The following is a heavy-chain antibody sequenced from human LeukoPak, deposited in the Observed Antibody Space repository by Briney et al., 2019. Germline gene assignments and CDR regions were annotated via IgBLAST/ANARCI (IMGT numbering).Heavy chain of an antibody. Sequence: ASVKVSCKASGYTFTGYYMHWVRQAPGQGLEWMGWINPNSGGTNYAQKFQGRVTMTRDTSISTAYMELSRLRSDDTAVYHCARVPHYDSSGYALDYWGQGTLVTVSS. CDR2: INPNSGGT. J-gene: IGHJ4*02. CDR1: GYTFTGYY. CDR3: ARVPHYDSSGYALDY. D-gene: IGHD3-22*01. V-gene: IGHV1-2*02.